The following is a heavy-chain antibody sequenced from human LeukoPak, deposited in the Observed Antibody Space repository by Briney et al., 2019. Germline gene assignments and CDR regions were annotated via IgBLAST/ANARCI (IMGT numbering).Heavy chain of an antibody. V-gene: IGHV4/OR15-8*01. D-gene: IGHD6-25*01. CDR2: IHDDGRT. J-gene: IGHJ5*02. CDR1: GGSMSDSIT. Sequence: SETLSLTCSVSGGSMSDSITWGWVRQPPGKGLEWLANIHDDGRTAPNPSLRSRLTISQDRSKNQFSLKESSVTAADTAFYYCAKVLTAAGLDLWGQGILVTVSS. CDR3: AKVLTAAGLDL.